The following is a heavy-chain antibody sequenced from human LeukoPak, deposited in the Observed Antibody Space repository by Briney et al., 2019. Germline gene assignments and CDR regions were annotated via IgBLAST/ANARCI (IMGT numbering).Heavy chain of an antibody. Sequence: GGTLRLSCAASGFTFSHYGMTWVRQAPGKGLEWVSAISGSGGSTYYAGSVKGRFTISRDNSKNTLYLQMNSLRADDTAVYYCAKSHHVTAIDYWGQGTLVTVSS. CDR1: GFTFSHYG. D-gene: IGHD2-21*02. CDR2: ISGSGGST. V-gene: IGHV3-23*01. CDR3: AKSHHVTAIDY. J-gene: IGHJ4*02.